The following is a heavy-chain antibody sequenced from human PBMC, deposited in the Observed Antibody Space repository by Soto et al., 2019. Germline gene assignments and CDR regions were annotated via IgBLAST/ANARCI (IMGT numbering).Heavy chain of an antibody. CDR1: GYTFSDSA. CDR2: IRSKAYNYAT. D-gene: IGHD1-26*01. Sequence: VGSLRLSCAASGYTFSDSAMHWVRQASGKGLEWVGRIRSKAYNYATVYAASVTGRFTISRDDSKDTAYLQMNSLKTEDTAVYYCARPWSAREPNFDSWGQGTMVTVYS. V-gene: IGHV3-73*01. J-gene: IGHJ4*02. CDR3: ARPWSAREPNFDS.